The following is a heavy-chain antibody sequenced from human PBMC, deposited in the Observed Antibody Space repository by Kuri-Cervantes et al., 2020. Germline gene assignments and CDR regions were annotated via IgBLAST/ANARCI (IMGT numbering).Heavy chain of an antibody. D-gene: IGHD3-9*01. J-gene: IGHJ6*02. CDR3: ASSLRYFCWLPTTYGMDV. Sequence: ASVKFSCKAPGYTFTTYGISWVRQAPGQGLEWIGWINPNSGGTNYAQKFQGRVTMTRDTSISTAYMELCRLRSDDTALYYGASSLRYFCWLPTTYGMDVWGQGTTVTVSS. V-gene: IGHV1-2*02. CDR1: GYTFTTYG. CDR2: INPNSGGT.